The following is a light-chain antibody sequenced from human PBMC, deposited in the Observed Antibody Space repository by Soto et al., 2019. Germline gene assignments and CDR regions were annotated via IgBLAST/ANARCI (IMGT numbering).Light chain of an antibody. Sequence: QSVLTQPASVSGSPGQSLTISCTGTSSDVGGYNYVSWYQQHPGKAPKLMIYEVSNRPSGVSNRFSGSKSGNTASLTISGLQAEDEADYYCSSYTSNSTPVFGTGTKLTVL. CDR3: SSYTSNSTPV. J-gene: IGLJ1*01. CDR2: EVS. CDR1: SSDVGGYNY. V-gene: IGLV2-14*01.